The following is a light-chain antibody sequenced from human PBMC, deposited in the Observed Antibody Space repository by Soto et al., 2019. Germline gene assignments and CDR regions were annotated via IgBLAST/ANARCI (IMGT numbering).Light chain of an antibody. J-gene: IGKJ4*01. CDR1: QSVRSN. V-gene: IGKV3-15*01. Sequence: EKLMTQSPATLSVSPGERATLYCRASQSVRSNLAWFQQKPGQAPRLLIYAASTRATGIPARFSGSGSGTEFTLTISSLQSEDFAVYYCQHYDTWPLTFGGGTKVDI. CDR3: QHYDTWPLT. CDR2: AAS.